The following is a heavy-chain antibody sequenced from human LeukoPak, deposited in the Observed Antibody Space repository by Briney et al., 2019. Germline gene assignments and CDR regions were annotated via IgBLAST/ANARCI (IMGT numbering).Heavy chain of an antibody. D-gene: IGHD3-10*01. J-gene: IGHJ4*02. CDR2: MNPNSGDT. CDR1: GSTYSSYD. Sequence: APVKVSCKASGSTYSSYDINWVRQATGQGLEWMGWMNPNSGDTGYTPRFQVRVTMTRDTSISTAYMELSSLRSEDTAVYYCARGPYGTGSHFDFWGQGTLVTVSS. V-gene: IGHV1-8*02. CDR3: ARGPYGTGSHFDF.